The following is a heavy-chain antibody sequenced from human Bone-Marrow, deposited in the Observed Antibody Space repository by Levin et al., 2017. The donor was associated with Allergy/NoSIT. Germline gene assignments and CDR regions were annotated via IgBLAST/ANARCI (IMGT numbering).Heavy chain of an antibody. D-gene: IGHD1-26*01. J-gene: IGHJ4*02. CDR1: GFDFDEYG. CDR3: AKGTSSYYSYFDS. Sequence: GGSLRLSCAASGFDFDEYGMHWVRQFPGKGLEWVSGINWSGGIIGYADSVMGRFLISRDNSRNFLHLQMNSLKTEDTAHYYCAKGTSSYYSYFDSWGQGTLVLVSS. CDR2: INWSGGII. V-gene: IGHV3-9*01.